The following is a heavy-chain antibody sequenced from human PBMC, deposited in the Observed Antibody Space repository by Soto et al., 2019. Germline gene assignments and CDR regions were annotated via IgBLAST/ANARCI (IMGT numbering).Heavy chain of an antibody. D-gene: IGHD2-2*01. V-gene: IGHV3-9*01. J-gene: IGHJ4*02. CDR3: VKGGCSRTSCCLGNHS. CDR2: ISWNSGSV. CDR1: GFTFDDYA. Sequence: EVQLVESGGGLVQPGRSLRLSCAASGFTFDDYAMHWVRQAPGKGLEWVSGISWNSGSVDYADSVKGRFTISRDNAKNSLYLQMNSLRTEDTALYYCVKGGCSRTSCCLGNHSWGQGTLATVSS.